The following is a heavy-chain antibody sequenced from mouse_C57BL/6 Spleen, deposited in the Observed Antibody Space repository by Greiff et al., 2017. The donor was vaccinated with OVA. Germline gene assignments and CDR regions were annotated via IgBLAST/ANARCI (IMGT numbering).Heavy chain of an antibody. CDR3: ARGGGNWYFDV. Sequence: VQLQQSGPGLVKPSQSLSLTCSVTGYSITSGYYWNWIRQFPGNKLEWMGYISYDGSNNYNPSLKNRISITRDTSKNQFFLKLDSVTNEDTATYYCARGGGNWYFDVWGTGTTVTVSS. CDR2: ISYDGSN. CDR1: GYSITSGYY. V-gene: IGHV3-6*01. J-gene: IGHJ1*03.